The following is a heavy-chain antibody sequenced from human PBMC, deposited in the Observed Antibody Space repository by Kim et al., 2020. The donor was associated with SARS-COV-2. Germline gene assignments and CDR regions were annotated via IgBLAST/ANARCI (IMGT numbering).Heavy chain of an antibody. D-gene: IGHD6-19*01. V-gene: IGHV3-21*01. J-gene: IGHJ4*02. CDR3: ARAIAVAGPPDY. Sequence: YYADSVKGRFPISRDNAKNSLYLQMNSLRAEDTAVYYCARAIAVAGPPDYWGQGTLVTVSS.